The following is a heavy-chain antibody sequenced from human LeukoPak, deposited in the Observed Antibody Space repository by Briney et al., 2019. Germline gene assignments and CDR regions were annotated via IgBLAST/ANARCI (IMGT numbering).Heavy chain of an antibody. J-gene: IGHJ6*03. CDR3: AKSPAGTSLYYYYYMDV. V-gene: IGHV3-30*02. D-gene: IGHD2-2*01. CDR2: IRYDGSNK. Sequence: QAGGSLRLSCAASGFTFSSYGMHWVRQAPGKGLEWVAFIRYDGSNKYYADSVKGRFTISRDNSKNTLYLQMNSLRAEDTAVYYCAKSPAGTSLYYYYYMDVWGKGTTVTVSS. CDR1: GFTFSSYG.